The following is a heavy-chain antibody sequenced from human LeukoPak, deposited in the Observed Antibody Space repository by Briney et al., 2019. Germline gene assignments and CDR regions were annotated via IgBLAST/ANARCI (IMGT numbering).Heavy chain of an antibody. CDR2: IYYSGST. Sequence: SQTLSLTCTVSGGSISSCGYYWSWIRQHPGKGLEWIGYIYYSGSTYYNPSLKSRVTISVDTSKNQFSLKLSSVTAADTAVYYCARGRDYGGSAAFYYWGQGTLVTVSS. D-gene: IGHD4-23*01. CDR1: GGSISSCGYY. J-gene: IGHJ4*02. V-gene: IGHV4-31*03. CDR3: ARGRDYGGSAAFYY.